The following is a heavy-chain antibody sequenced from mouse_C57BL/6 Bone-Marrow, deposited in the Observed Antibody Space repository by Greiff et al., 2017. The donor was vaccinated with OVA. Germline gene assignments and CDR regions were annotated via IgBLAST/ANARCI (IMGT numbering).Heavy chain of an antibody. CDR1: GFTFSNYW. D-gene: IGHD3-3*01. CDR2: IRLKSDNYAT. CDR3: PGGRGRYFDV. J-gene: IGHJ1*03. Sequence: EVKLVESGGGLVQPGGSMKLSCVASGFTFSNYWMNWVRQSPEKGLEWVAQIRLKSDNYATHDADSGKGRFTISRDDSKSSVYLQMNNLRAEDTGIYYCPGGRGRYFDVWGTGTTVTVSS. V-gene: IGHV6-3*01.